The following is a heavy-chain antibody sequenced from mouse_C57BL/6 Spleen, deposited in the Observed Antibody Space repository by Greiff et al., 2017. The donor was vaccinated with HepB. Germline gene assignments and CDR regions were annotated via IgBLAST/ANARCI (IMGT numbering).Heavy chain of an antibody. CDR1: GFTFSDYG. CDR2: ISSGSSTI. CDR3: AREAYYGLFDY. D-gene: IGHD1-1*01. V-gene: IGHV5-17*01. J-gene: IGHJ2*01. Sequence: EVQLVESGGGLVKPGGSLKLSCAASGFTFSDYGMHWVRQAPEKGLEWVAYISSGSSTIYYADTVKGRFTISRDNAKNTLFLQMTSLRSEDTAMYYCAREAYYGLFDYWGQGTTLTVSS.